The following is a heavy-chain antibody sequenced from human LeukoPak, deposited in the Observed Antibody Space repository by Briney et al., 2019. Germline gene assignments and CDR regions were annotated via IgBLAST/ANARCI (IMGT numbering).Heavy chain of an antibody. CDR2: IYYSGST. CDR3: ARHLYGSVAGLDY. Sequence: SETLSLTCTVPGGSISSYYWSWIRQPPGKGLEWIGYIYYSGSTNYNPSLKSRVTISVNTSKNQFSLKLSSVTAADTAVYYCARHLYGSVAGLDYWGQGTLVTVSS. V-gene: IGHV4-59*08. CDR1: GGSISSYY. D-gene: IGHD6-19*01. J-gene: IGHJ4*02.